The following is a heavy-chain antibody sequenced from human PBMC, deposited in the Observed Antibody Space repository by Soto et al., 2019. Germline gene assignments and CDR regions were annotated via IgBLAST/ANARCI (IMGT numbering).Heavy chain of an antibody. J-gene: IGHJ4*02. Sequence: EIELLESGGGLVQPGGSLILSCAASGFTFTTYAMGWVRQAPGKGLEWVSSISGSGAGTFYADSVKGRFTISRDNATKMVYLQMNGLRADDTAVYYCAKEALTVAGNNFDSWGQGTLVTVSS. CDR2: ISGSGAGT. D-gene: IGHD6-19*01. CDR3: AKEALTVAGNNFDS. V-gene: IGHV3-23*01. CDR1: GFTFTTYA.